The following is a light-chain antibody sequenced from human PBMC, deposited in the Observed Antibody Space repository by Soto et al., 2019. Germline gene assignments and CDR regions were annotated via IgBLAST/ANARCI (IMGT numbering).Light chain of an antibody. V-gene: IGKV3-11*01. J-gene: IGKJ5*01. Sequence: EIVLTQSPSTLSFSPGERSTLSFMASQSVSSYLAWYQQKPGQVPRLVIYDASNRATGIPARFSGSGSGTDFTLTISSLEPEDFAVYHCQQRHLWPITFGQGTRLEIK. CDR3: QQRHLWPIT. CDR2: DAS. CDR1: QSVSSY.